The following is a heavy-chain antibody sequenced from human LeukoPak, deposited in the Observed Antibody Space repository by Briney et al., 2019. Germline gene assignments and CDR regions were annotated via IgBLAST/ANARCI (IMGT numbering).Heavy chain of an antibody. CDR1: GYTFTRYY. CDR2: INPNSGGT. D-gene: IGHD2-2*01. V-gene: IGHV1-2*02. CDR3: ARDIVVVPAAMLGDYYGMDV. J-gene: IGHJ6*02. Sequence: GASVTVSCKASGYTFTRYYMHWVRQAPGQGREWMGWINPNSGGTGDAQKFQGRVTMTSDTSISTAYMELSRLRSDDTAVYYCARDIVVVPAAMLGDYYGMDVWGQGTTVTVSS.